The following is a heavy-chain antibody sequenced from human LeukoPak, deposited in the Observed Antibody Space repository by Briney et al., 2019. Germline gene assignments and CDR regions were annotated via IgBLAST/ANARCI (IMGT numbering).Heavy chain of an antibody. CDR3: ARSAITMVRGKINWFDP. V-gene: IGHV7-4-1*02. Sequence: PGASVKVSCKASGYTFTSYAMSWVRQAPGQGLEWMGWINTNTGNPTYAQGFTGRFVFSLDTSVSTAYLQISSLKAEDTAVYYCARSAITMVRGKINWFDPWGQGTLVTVSS. D-gene: IGHD3-10*01. CDR2: INTNTGNP. CDR1: GYTFTSYA. J-gene: IGHJ5*02.